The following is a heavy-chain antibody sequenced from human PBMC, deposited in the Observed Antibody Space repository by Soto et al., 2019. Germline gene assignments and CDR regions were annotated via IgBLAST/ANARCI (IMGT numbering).Heavy chain of an antibody. V-gene: IGHV3-33*01. CDR1: GFTFSSYG. CDR3: ARDRKYYDSSGYYPVD. CDR2: KWFDGKNK. Sequence: GGSLRLSCAASGFTFSSYGMHWVRQAPGKGLEWVAVKWFDGKNKYYAESVKGRFTISRDNSKKTLYLQMNSLRAEDTAVYYCARDRKYYDSSGYYPVDWGQGTLVTVSS. D-gene: IGHD3-22*01. J-gene: IGHJ4*02.